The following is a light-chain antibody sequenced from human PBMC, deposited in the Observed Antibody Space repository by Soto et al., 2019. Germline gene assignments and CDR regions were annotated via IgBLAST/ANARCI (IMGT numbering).Light chain of an antibody. V-gene: IGKV3-20*01. CDR1: QSVSSNF. CDR3: QHYGGSSRT. Sequence: EIGVTQSPGTLSLSPGERATLSCRASQSVSSNFLAWYQQKPAQAPRLLIYGASSRATGIQDRFSGSGSGTDFTLTISRLEPEDLAVYYCQHYGGSSRTVGQGTKVEIK. CDR2: GAS. J-gene: IGKJ1*01.